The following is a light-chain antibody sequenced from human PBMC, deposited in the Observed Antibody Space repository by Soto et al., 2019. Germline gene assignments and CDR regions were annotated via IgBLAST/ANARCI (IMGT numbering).Light chain of an antibody. CDR2: GDS. CDR3: QAYDSSLQGRL. Sequence: QAVVTQPPSVSGAPGQRVTISCTGSSSNIGAGYNVHWYQQVPGTAPKLLIYGDSNRPSGVPDRFSGSKSGTSASLAITGLHAEVDADYYCQAYDSSLQGRLFGGGTKLTVL. J-gene: IGLJ3*02. CDR1: SSNIGAGYN. V-gene: IGLV1-40*01.